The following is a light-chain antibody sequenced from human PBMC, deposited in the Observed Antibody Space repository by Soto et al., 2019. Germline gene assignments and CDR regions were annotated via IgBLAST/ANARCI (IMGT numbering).Light chain of an antibody. Sequence: EVVLTQSPGTLSLSPGERATLSCRASQSVSSNYLAWYQQKPGQAPRLLIYGVSTRPTGIPDRFSGSGSGTGFSLTISRLEPEDFAMYYCQQYFTSPLTFGGGTKVDIK. CDR3: QQYFTSPLT. CDR1: QSVSSNY. J-gene: IGKJ4*01. CDR2: GVS. V-gene: IGKV3-20*01.